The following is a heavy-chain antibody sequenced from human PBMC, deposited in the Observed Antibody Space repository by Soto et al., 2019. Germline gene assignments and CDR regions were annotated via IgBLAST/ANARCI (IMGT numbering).Heavy chain of an antibody. J-gene: IGHJ6*03. CDR2: IYYSGST. CDR1: GGSISSYY. CDR3: AREAGYCSSTSCSRGSYYYYMDV. V-gene: IGHV4-59*01. D-gene: IGHD2-2*01. Sequence: QVQLQESGPGLVKPSETLSLTCTVSGGSISSYYWSWIRQPPGKGLEWIGYIYYSGSTNYNPSLKSRVTISVDTSKNQFSLKLSSVTAADTAVYYCAREAGYCSSTSCSRGSYYYYMDVWGKGTTVTVSS.